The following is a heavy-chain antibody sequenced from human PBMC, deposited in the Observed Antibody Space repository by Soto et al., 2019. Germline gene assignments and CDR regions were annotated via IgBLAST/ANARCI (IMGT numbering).Heavy chain of an antibody. D-gene: IGHD3-10*01. V-gene: IGHV2-5*02. CDR3: AHSRSYYYGMDV. Sequence: HITLKESGPTLVKPTQTLTLTCTSSGLSLSTSGVGVGWIRQPPGKALEWLALIYWDDDKRYSPSLKIRLTNTKDTAKNQVVLTMTNMDPVDTATYCCAHSRSYYYGMDVWGQGTTVTVSS. J-gene: IGHJ6*02. CDR1: GLSLSTSGVG. CDR2: IYWDDDK.